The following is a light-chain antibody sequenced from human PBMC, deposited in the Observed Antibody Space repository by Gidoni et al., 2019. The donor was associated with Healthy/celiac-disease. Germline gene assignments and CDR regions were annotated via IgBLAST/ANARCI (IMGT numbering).Light chain of an antibody. J-gene: IGLJ1*01. V-gene: IGLV1-40*01. CDR2: GNS. CDR3: QSYDNSLSGPFV. Sequence: QSVLTQPPSVSGAPGQRVPISCTGSSSNIGTGYDVHWYQQLPGTAPKLLIYGNSNRPSGVPDRFSGSKSGTSASLAITGLQAEDEADYYCQSYDNSLSGPFVFGTGTKVTVL. CDR1: SSNIGTGYD.